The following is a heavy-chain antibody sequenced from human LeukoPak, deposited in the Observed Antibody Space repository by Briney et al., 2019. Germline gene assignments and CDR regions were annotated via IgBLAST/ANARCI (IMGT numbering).Heavy chain of an antibody. CDR2: IYIGIST. V-gene: IGHV3-53*01. CDR3: VRVRSGTYEF. CDR1: GFTFTTYA. D-gene: IGHD1-26*01. Sequence: PGGSLRLSCAASGFTFTTYAMSWVRQAPGKGLEWVSVIYIGISTYYADSVKGRFTISRDTSKNTLYLQMNSLRAEDTAVYYCVRVRSGTYEFWGQGALVTVSS. J-gene: IGHJ4*02.